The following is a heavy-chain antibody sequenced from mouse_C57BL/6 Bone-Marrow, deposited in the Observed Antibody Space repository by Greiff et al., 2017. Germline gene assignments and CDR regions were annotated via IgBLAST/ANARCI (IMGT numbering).Heavy chain of an antibody. CDR3: TTWIYYGSSYDWYFDV. V-gene: IGHV14-4*01. CDR1: GFNIKDDY. Sequence: VQLKESGAELVRPGASVKLSCTASGFNIKDDYMHWVKQRPEQGLEWIGWIDPENGDTEYASKFQGKATITADTSSTTAYLQLSSLTSEDTAVYYCTTWIYYGSSYDWYFDVWGTGTTVTVSS. D-gene: IGHD1-1*01. CDR2: IDPENGDT. J-gene: IGHJ1*03.